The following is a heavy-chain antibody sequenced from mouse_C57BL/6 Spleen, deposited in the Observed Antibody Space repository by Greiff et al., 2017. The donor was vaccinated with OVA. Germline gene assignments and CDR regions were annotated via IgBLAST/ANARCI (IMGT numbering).Heavy chain of an antibody. Sequence: EVQRVESGGGLVQPGGSMKLSCVASGFTFSNYWMNWVRQSPEKGLEWVAQIRLKSDNYATHYAESVKGRFTISRDDSKSSVYLQMNNLRAEDTGIYYCTDSSGRFAYWGQGTLVTVSA. CDR3: TDSSGRFAY. D-gene: IGHD3-2*02. CDR1: GFTFSNYW. V-gene: IGHV6-3*01. J-gene: IGHJ3*01. CDR2: IRLKSDNYAT.